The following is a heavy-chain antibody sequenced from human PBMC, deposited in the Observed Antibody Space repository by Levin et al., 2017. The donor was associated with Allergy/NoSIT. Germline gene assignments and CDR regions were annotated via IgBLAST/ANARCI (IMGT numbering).Heavy chain of an antibody. D-gene: IGHD6-19*01. J-gene: IGHJ4*02. CDR1: GFTFNNYA. CDR2: IINSGVGT. Sequence: GGSLRLSCAASGFTFNNYAMSWVRQAPGKGLEWVSAIINSGVGTYYADSVKGRFTISRDNSQNTMYLQMNSLRAEDTAVYFCAKDAIRGSDQPYYFDYWGQGTLVTASS. CDR3: AKDAIRGSDQPYYFDY. V-gene: IGHV3-23*01.